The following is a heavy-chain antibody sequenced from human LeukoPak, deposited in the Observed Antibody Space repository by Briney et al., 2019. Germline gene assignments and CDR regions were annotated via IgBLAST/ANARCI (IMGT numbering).Heavy chain of an antibody. D-gene: IGHD3-22*01. CDR1: GFSFDDYG. J-gene: IGHJ4*02. CDR3: ARGSPPRRNYDSRGYYSYYFDY. V-gene: IGHV3-20*01. CDR2: INWNGDGT. Sequence: GGSLRLSCAASGFSFDDYGMSWVRQAPGKGLEWVSGINWNGDGTAYADSVRGRFTISRDNAKNPLYLQMNSLRAEDTALYHCARGSPPRRNYDSRGYYSYYFDYWGQGTLVTVSS.